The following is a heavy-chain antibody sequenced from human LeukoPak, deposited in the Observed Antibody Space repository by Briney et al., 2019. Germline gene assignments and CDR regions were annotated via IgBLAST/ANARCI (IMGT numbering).Heavy chain of an antibody. J-gene: IGHJ4*02. Sequence: SETLSLTCTVSGGSISSYYWSWIRQPPGKGLEWIGNIYHSGSTYYNASLKSRVTISVDTSKNQFSLKLSSVTAADTAVYYCARRYSNYFFDYWGQGTLVTVSS. V-gene: IGHV4-59*08. CDR3: ARRYSNYFFDY. CDR2: IYHSGST. CDR1: GGSISSYY. D-gene: IGHD4-11*01.